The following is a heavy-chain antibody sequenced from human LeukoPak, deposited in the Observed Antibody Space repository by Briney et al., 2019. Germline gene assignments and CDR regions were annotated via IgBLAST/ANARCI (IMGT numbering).Heavy chain of an antibody. CDR2: INWNGGST. CDR3: AKARYSANWYFDL. J-gene: IGHJ2*01. D-gene: IGHD6-13*01. Sequence: GGSLRLSCAASGFTFDDYGMSWVRQAPGKGLEWVSGINWNGGSTGYADSVKGRFTISRDNAKNSLYLQMNGLRAEDTALYYCAKARYSANWYFDLWGRGTLVTVSS. V-gene: IGHV3-20*04. CDR1: GFTFDDYG.